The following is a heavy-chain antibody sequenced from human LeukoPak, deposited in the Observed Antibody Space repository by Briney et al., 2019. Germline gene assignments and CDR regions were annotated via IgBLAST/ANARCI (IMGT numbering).Heavy chain of an antibody. CDR2: INHSGST. CDR1: GGSFSGYY. CDR3: ARSGGYSSPQNY. J-gene: IGHJ4*02. V-gene: IGHV4-34*01. D-gene: IGHD6-19*01. Sequence: SETLSLTCAVYGGSFSGYYWSWIRQPPGKGLEWIGEINHSGSTNYNPSLKSRVTISVDTSKNQFSLKLTSVTAADTAVYYCARSGGYSSPQNYWGQGTLVTVS.